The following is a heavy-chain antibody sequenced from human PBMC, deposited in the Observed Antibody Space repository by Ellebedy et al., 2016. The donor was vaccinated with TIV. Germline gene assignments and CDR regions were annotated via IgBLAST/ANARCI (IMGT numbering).Heavy chain of an antibody. J-gene: IGHJ4*02. CDR2: IWYDGGNK. Sequence: PGGSLRLSCEASGFIFSNYGMHWVRQAPGKGLELVAFIWYDGGNKYYADSVEGRFTISRDNSKNTLYLQMNNVGAEDTAVFYCARNRHVERGDCLDYWGQGTLVTVSS. CDR3: ARNRHVERGDCLDY. V-gene: IGHV3-33*01. CDR1: GFIFSNYG. D-gene: IGHD2-21*02.